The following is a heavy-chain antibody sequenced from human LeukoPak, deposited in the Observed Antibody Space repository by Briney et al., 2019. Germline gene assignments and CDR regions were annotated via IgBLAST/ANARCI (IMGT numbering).Heavy chain of an antibody. J-gene: IGHJ2*01. CDR3: ARDPPYGGYYG. CDR1: AGSISSYY. D-gene: IGHD3-10*01. V-gene: IGHV4-4*09. CDR2: IYTSGST. Sequence: SETLSLTCTVSAGSISSYYWSWIRQPPGKGLEWIGYIYTSGSTNYNPTLKSRVTISVDTSKNQFSLKLSSVTAADTAVYDCARDPPYGGYYGWGRGTLVSVFS.